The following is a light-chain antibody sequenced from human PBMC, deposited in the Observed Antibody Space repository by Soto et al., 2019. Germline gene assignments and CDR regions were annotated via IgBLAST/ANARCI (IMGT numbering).Light chain of an antibody. CDR1: ESVPHSY. CDR3: QRYRVSPLEYA. J-gene: IGKJ2*01. CDR2: GTS. Sequence: EIVLTQSPGTLSLSPGESATLSCRASESVPHSYLGWYQQKPGQAPRLLIYGTSTRATGIPDRFSGSGSGTDYTLTINRLEPEDFAVYYCQRYRVSPLEYAVGPGTKVELK. V-gene: IGKV3-20*01.